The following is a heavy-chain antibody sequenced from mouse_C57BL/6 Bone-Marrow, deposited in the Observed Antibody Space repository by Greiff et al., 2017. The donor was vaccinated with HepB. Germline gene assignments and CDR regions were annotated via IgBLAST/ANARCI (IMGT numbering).Heavy chain of an antibody. D-gene: IGHD3-2*02. CDR1: GFTFTDYY. J-gene: IGHJ3*01. CDR3: ASSGQFAY. CDR2: IRNKANGYTT. V-gene: IGHV7-3*01. Sequence: EVQLVESGGGLVQPGGSLSLSCAASGFTFTDYYMSWVRQPPGKALEWLGFIRNKANGYTTEYSASVKGRFTISRDNSQSILYLQMNALRAEDSATYYCASSGQFAYWGQGTLFTVSP.